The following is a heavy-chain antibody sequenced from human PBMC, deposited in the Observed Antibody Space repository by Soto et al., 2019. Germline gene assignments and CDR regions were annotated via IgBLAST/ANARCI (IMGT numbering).Heavy chain of an antibody. J-gene: IGHJ5*02. CDR1: GFTFSSYG. V-gene: IGHV3-33*01. CDR3: ARDSMTTVTTGWFDP. Sequence: QVQLVESGGGVVQPGRSLRLSCAASGFTFSSYGMHWVRQAPGKRLEWVAVIWYDGSNKYYADSVKGRFTISRDNSKNTLYLQMNSLRAEDTAVYYCARDSMTTVTTGWFDPWGQGTLVTVSS. D-gene: IGHD4-17*01. CDR2: IWYDGSNK.